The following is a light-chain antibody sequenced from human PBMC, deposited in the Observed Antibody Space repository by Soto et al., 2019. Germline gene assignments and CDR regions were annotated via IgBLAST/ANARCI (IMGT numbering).Light chain of an antibody. Sequence: EIVMTQSPATLSVSPGERATLSCRASQSVSSNLAWYQQKPGQAPRLLIYLASSRAPGIPDRFSGSGSGTDFTLTISRLEPEDFAVYYCQQYASSRTFGQGTKVDIK. V-gene: IGKV3-20*01. J-gene: IGKJ1*01. CDR3: QQYASSRT. CDR2: LAS. CDR1: QSVSSN.